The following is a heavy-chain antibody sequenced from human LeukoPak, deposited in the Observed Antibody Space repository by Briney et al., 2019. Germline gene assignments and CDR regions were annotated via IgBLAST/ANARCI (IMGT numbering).Heavy chain of an antibody. CDR2: IDHSGST. CDR3: ARALGAFDI. V-gene: IGHV4-38-2*02. Sequence: SETLSLTCTVSGYSISSGYYWGWIRQPPGKGLEWTGSIDHSGSTYYNPSLKSRVTISLDKSKNQVSLKLNSVTAADTAVYYCARALGAFDIWGQGTMVTVSS. J-gene: IGHJ3*02. CDR1: GYSISSGYY.